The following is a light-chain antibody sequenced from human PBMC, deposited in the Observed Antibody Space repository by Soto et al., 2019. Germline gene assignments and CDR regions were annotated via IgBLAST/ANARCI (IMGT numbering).Light chain of an antibody. Sequence: EIVMTQSPATLSVSPGERATLSCRASQSVSSNLAWYQQKPGQAPGLLIYGASTRATGIPARFSGSGSGTEFTLTISSLQSEDFAVYYCHQYNNWPPWTFGQGTKVGIK. J-gene: IGKJ1*01. CDR2: GAS. CDR1: QSVSSN. CDR3: HQYNNWPPWT. V-gene: IGKV3-15*01.